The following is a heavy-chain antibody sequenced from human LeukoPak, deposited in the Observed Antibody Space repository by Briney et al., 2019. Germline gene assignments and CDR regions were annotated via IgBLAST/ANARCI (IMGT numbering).Heavy chain of an antibody. CDR3: ARDRDYYAIDY. Sequence: GGSLRLSCAASGFTISNHWMSWVRQAPGKGLEWVANIKQDGSLRYYVDSVKGRFAISRDNAKNSLYLQMSSLRAEDTAVYYCARDRDYYAIDYWGQGTLVTVSS. CDR2: IKQDGSLR. D-gene: IGHD3-22*01. CDR1: GFTISNHW. J-gene: IGHJ4*02. V-gene: IGHV3-7*01.